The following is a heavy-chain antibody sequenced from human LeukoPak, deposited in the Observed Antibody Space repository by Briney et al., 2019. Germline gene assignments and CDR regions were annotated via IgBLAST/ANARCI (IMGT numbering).Heavy chain of an antibody. CDR2: IYYSGST. CDR3: ARRARGSSWYYFDY. J-gene: IGHJ4*02. D-gene: IGHD6-13*01. CDR1: GGSISSGGYY. V-gene: IGHV4-61*08. Sequence: SQTLSLTCTVSGGSISSGGYYWSWIRQPPGKGLEWIGYIYYSGSTNYNPSLKSRVTISVDTSKNQFSLKLSSVTAADTAVYYCARRARGSSWYYFDYWGQGTLVTVSS.